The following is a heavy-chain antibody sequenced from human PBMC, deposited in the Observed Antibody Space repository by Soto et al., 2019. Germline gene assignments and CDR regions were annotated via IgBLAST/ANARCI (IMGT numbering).Heavy chain of an antibody. Sequence: GGSLRLSCAASGFTFSSYGMHWVRQAPGKGLEWVAVISYDGSNKYYADSVKGRFTISRDNSKNTLYLQMKCLRAEDTAVYYCAKATDDYDISGYDYWAQGTLVPVSS. CDR3: AKATDDYDISGYDY. D-gene: IGHD3-22*01. J-gene: IGHJ4*02. V-gene: IGHV3-30*18. CDR2: ISYDGSNK. CDR1: GFTFSSYG.